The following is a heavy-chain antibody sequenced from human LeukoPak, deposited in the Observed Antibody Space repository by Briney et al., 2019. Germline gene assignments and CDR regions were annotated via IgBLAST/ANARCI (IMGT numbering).Heavy chain of an antibody. CDR1: GGSFSGYY. V-gene: IGHV4-34*01. D-gene: IGHD6-6*01. CDR2: INHSGST. Sequence: PSETLSLTCAVYGGSFSGYYWSWIRQPPGKGLEWIGEINHSGSTNYNPSLTSRVTISVDTSKNQFSLKLSSVTAADTAVYYCARGRIAARPNWFDPWGQGTLVTVSS. J-gene: IGHJ5*02. CDR3: ARGRIAARPNWFDP.